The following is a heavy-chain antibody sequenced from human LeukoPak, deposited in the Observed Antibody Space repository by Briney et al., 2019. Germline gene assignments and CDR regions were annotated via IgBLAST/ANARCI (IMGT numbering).Heavy chain of an antibody. CDR3: AKHRDNGDSSGYHDFDF. J-gene: IGHJ4*02. CDR1: GFTFSSYA. CDR2: ISYDGSNK. V-gene: IGHV3-30-3*02. D-gene: IGHD3-22*01. Sequence: GRSLRLSCAASGFTFSSYAMHWVRQAPGKGLEWVAVISYDGSNKYYADSVKGRFTISRDNSKNTLYLQMSSLRAEDTAVYYCAKHRDNGDSSGYHDFDFWGQGTLVTVSS.